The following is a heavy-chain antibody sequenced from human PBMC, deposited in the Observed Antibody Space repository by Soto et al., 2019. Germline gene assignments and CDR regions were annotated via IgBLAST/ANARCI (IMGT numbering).Heavy chain of an antibody. Sequence: QLQLQESGPGLVKPSETLSLTCTVSGCSISSSSYYWGWIRQPPGKGLEWIGSIYYSGSTYYNPSLKSRVTISVDTSKNQFSLKLSSVTAADTAVYYCARASTYYYDPTTLGYWGQGTLVTVSS. D-gene: IGHD3-22*01. CDR2: IYYSGST. J-gene: IGHJ4*02. V-gene: IGHV4-39*01. CDR1: GCSISSSSYY. CDR3: ARASTYYYDPTTLGY.